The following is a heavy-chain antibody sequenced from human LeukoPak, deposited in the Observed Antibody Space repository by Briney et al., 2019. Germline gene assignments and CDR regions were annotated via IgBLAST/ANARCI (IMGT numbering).Heavy chain of an antibody. CDR1: GYTFIAYY. CDR2: INPSSGGT. V-gene: IGHV1-2*02. Sequence: GASVKVSCRASGYTFIAYYMHWVRQAPGQGLEWMGWINPSSGGTNYAQKFQGRVTMTRDTSISTAYMELSELRSDDTAVYYCAGQKDPRPIDYWGQGILVTVSA. J-gene: IGHJ4*01. CDR3: AGQKDPRPIDY.